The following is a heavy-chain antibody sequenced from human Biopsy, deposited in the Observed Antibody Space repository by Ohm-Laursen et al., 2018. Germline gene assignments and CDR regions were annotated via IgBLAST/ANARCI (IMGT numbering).Heavy chain of an antibody. Sequence: SDTLSLTCRVSGASVKTSGYFWAWIRQCPGKGLEWIGYISYNERTHYNPSLTSRLAISFDTSNNRISLQLRSVSVADTAVYYCVREPKTGTAEAWYFDLWGRGSPVTVPS. CDR2: ISYNERT. CDR1: GASVKTSGYF. J-gene: IGHJ2*01. D-gene: IGHD3-9*01. CDR3: VREPKTGTAEAWYFDL. V-gene: IGHV4-31*03.